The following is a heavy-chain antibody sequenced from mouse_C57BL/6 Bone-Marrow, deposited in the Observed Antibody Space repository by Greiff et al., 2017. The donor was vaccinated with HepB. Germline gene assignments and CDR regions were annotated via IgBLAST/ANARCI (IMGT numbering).Heavy chain of an antibody. V-gene: IGHV2-5*01. J-gene: IGHJ4*01. CDR3: AKNGHYGYAMDY. CDR2: IWRGGST. CDR1: GFSLTSYG. D-gene: IGHD1-1*01. Sequence: VMLVESGPGLVQPSQSLSITCTVSGFSLTSYGVHWVRQSPGKGLEWLGVIWRGGSTDYNAAFMSRLSITKDNSKSQVFFKMNSLQADDTAIYYCAKNGHYGYAMDYWGQGTSVTVSS.